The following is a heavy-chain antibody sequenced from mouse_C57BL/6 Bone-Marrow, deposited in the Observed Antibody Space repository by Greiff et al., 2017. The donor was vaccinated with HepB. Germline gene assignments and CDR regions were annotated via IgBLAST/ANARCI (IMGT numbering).Heavy chain of an antibody. CDR1: GFTFSDYG. CDR2: ISSGSSTI. CDR3: ARPFITTGYYFDY. Sequence: EVQRVESGGGLVKPGGSLKLSCAASGFTFSDYGMHWVRQAPEKGLEWVAYISSGSSTIYYADTVKGRFTISRDNAKNTLFLQMTSLRSEDTAMYYCARPFITTGYYFDYWGQGTTLTVSS. D-gene: IGHD1-1*01. J-gene: IGHJ2*01. V-gene: IGHV5-17*01.